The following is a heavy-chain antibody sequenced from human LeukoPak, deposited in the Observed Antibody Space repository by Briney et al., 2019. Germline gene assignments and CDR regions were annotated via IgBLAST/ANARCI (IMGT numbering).Heavy chain of an antibody. D-gene: IGHD1-26*01. J-gene: IGHJ4*02. V-gene: IGHV3-11*01. Sequence: GGSLRLSCAASGFTLSDYYMSWIRQAPGKGLEWVSYISSSGSTIYYADSVKGRFTISRDNAKNSLYLQMNSLRAEDTAVYYCARDHGTWELLRGGSPGFDYWGQGTLVTVSS. CDR2: ISSSGSTI. CDR3: ARDHGTWELLRGGSPGFDY. CDR1: GFTLSDYY.